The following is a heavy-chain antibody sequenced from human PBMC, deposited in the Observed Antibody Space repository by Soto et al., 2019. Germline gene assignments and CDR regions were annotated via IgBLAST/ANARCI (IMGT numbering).Heavy chain of an antibody. CDR2: TYYRSKWYY. J-gene: IGHJ4*01. V-gene: IGHV6-1*01. Sequence: SQTLSLTCAITGDSVSSNSAGWSWVRQSPSRGLEWLGRTYYRSKWYYEYAVSVRGRITINPDTDKNQYSLQLNSVTPEDTAVYFCARGEQYSGRIFDYWGQGTLVTVSS. D-gene: IGHD1-26*01. CDR3: ARGEQYSGRIFDY. CDR1: GDSVSSNSAG.